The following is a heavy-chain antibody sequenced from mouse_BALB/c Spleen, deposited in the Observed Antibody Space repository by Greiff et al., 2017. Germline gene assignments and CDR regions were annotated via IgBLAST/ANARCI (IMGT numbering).Heavy chain of an antibody. CDR2: ISSGGST. Sequence: EVKLMESGGGLVKPGGSLKLSCAASGFTFSSYAMSWVRQTPEKRLEWVASISSGGSTYYPDSVKGRFTISRDNARNILYLQMSSLRSEDTAMYYCAREGETPFDYWGQGTTLTVSS. V-gene: IGHV5-6-5*01. CDR1: GFTFSSYA. J-gene: IGHJ2*01. CDR3: AREGETPFDY.